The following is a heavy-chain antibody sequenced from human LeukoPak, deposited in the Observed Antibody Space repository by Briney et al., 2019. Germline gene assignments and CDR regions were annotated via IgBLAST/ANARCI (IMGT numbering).Heavy chain of an antibody. CDR3: AREGVVAAIFAWFDP. J-gene: IGHJ5*02. D-gene: IGHD2-15*01. V-gene: IGHV3-21*01. Sequence: PGGSLRLSCAASGFTFSSYSMNWDRQAPGKGLEWVSSISSSSSYIYYADSVKGRFTISRDNAKNSLYLQMNSLRAEDTAVYYCAREGVVAAIFAWFDPWGQGTLVTVSS. CDR2: ISSSSSYI. CDR1: GFTFSSYS.